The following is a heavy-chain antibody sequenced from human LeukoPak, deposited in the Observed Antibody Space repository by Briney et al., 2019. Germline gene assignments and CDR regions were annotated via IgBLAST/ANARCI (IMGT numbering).Heavy chain of an antibody. Sequence: PSETLSLTCSVSGYSISSGFYWGWIRQPPGKGLEWIGSIFHSGSTYYNPSLKSRVTISVDTSKNQFSLKLSSVTAADTAVYYCARANYYDTSGYSRGAFDIWGQGTMVTVSS. J-gene: IGHJ3*02. CDR2: IFHSGST. V-gene: IGHV4-38-2*02. CDR1: GYSISSGFY. D-gene: IGHD3-22*01. CDR3: ARANYYDTSGYSRGAFDI.